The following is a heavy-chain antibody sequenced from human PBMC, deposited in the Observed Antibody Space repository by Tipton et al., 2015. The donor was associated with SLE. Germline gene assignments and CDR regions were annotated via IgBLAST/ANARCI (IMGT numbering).Heavy chain of an antibody. D-gene: IGHD2-21*01. CDR1: GFTFSSYG. J-gene: IGHJ3*01. CDR3: AQDAPVGVATDAFDV. V-gene: IGHV3-33*06. Sequence: QLVQSGGGVVQPGRSLRLSCAASGFTFSSYGMHWVRQAPGKGLEWVALMWYDGSNKYYADSVKGRFTISRDNSKNTLYLQMNSLRAEDTAIYYCAQDAPVGVATDAFDVWGQGTMVTVSS. CDR2: MWYDGSNK.